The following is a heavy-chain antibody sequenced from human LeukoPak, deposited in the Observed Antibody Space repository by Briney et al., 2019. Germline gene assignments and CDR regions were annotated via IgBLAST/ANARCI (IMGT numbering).Heavy chain of an antibody. J-gene: IGHJ4*02. CDR2: IKQDGSEK. Sequence: PGGSLRLSCAASGFTFSSYWMSWVRQAPGKGLEWVANIKQDGSEKYYVDSVKGRFTISRDNAKNSLYLQMNSLRAEDTAVYYCARDSSYYYDSSGYSVGMDYWGQGTLVTVSS. D-gene: IGHD3-22*01. V-gene: IGHV3-7*01. CDR1: GFTFSSYW. CDR3: ARDSSYYYDSSGYSVGMDY.